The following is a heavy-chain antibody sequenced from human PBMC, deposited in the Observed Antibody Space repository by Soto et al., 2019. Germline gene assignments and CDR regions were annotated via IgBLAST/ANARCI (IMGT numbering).Heavy chain of an antibody. CDR1: GYTFTSYD. V-gene: IGHV1-8*01. CDR3: ARKIMDYYYYGMDV. J-gene: IGHJ6*02. Sequence: QVPLVQSGAEVKKPGASVKVSCKASGYTFTSYDINWVRQATGQGLEWMGWMNPNSGNTGYAQKFQGRVTMTRNTSISTAYMELSSLRSEDTAVYYCARKIMDYYYYGMDVWGQGTTVTVSS. CDR2: MNPNSGNT. D-gene: IGHD3-16*01.